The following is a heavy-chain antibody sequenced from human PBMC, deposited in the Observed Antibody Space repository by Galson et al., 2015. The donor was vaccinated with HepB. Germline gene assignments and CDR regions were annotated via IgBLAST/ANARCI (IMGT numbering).Heavy chain of an antibody. CDR2: ISSSSSYI. CDR1: GFTFSSYS. J-gene: IGHJ4*02. CDR3: ARGGFGELLSPS. D-gene: IGHD3-10*01. V-gene: IGHV3-21*01. Sequence: SLRLSCAASGFTFSSYSMNWVRQAPGKGLEWVSSISSSSSYIYCADSVKGRFTISRDNAKNSLYLQMNSLRAEDTAVYYCARGGFGELLSPSWGQGTLVTVSS.